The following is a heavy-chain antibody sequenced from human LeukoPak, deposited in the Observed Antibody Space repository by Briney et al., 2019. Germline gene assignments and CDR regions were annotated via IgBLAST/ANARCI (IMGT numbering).Heavy chain of an antibody. Sequence: SETLSLTCTVSGGSITGHYWSWIRQPAGKGLEWIGRIHPIGSTNYNPSLKTRVTMSIDTSKNQFSLKVNSVTAADTAVYYCARDGYSGNDGLWGQGTLVTVSS. CDR3: ARDGYSGNDGL. V-gene: IGHV4-4*07. CDR1: GGSITGHY. D-gene: IGHD5-12*01. J-gene: IGHJ4*02. CDR2: IHPIGST.